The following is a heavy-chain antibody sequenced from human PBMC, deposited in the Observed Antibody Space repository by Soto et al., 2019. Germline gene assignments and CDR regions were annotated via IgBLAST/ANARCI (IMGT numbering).Heavy chain of an antibody. CDR3: ARGLRDGLTSAPHSVVVAATNPYYFDY. CDR1: GGSISSYY. V-gene: IGHV4-59*01. J-gene: IGHJ4*02. Sequence: SETLSLTCTVSGGSISSYYWSWIRQPPGKGLEWIGYIYYSGSTNYNPSLKSRVTISVDTSKNQFSLKLSSVTAADTAVYYCARGLRDGLTSAPHSVVVAATNPYYFDYWGQGTLVTVSS. D-gene: IGHD2-15*01. CDR2: IYYSGST.